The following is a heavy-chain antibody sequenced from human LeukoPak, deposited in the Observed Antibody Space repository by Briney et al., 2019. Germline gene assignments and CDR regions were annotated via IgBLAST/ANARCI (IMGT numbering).Heavy chain of an antibody. CDR1: GFTFSNFW. Sequence: GGPLRLSCAASGFTFSNFWMHWVRQAPGKGLVWVSRVNSDMRSTDYADSVKGRFTISRDNAKNTLYLQMNSLRAEDTAVYYCARDIAVAGNYFDYWGQGTLVTVPS. V-gene: IGHV3-74*01. D-gene: IGHD6-19*01. CDR2: VNSDMRST. CDR3: ARDIAVAGNYFDY. J-gene: IGHJ4*02.